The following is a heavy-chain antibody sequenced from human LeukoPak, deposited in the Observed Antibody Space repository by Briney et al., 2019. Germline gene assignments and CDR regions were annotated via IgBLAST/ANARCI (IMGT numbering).Heavy chain of an antibody. CDR3: ARRNDPYGMDV. J-gene: IGHJ6*02. V-gene: IGHV4-59*08. Sequence: PSETLSLTCTVSGGSISRDYWSWIRQPPGKGLEWIGYIYYSGCTYYNPSLKSRVTISVDTSKNQFSLKLSSVTAADTAVYYCARRNDPYGMDVWGQGTTVTVSS. CDR1: GGSISRDY. CDR2: IYYSGCT. D-gene: IGHD1-1*01.